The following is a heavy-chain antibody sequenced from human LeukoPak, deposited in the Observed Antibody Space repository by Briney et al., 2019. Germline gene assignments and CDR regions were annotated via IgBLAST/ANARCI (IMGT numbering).Heavy chain of an antibody. CDR1: GGSISSGGYY. CDR3: APTTVTTFGYFDL. CDR2: IYYSGST. J-gene: IGHJ2*01. Sequence: PSQTLSLTCTVSGGSISSGGYYWSWIRQHPGKGLEWIGYIYYSGSTYYNPSLKSRVTISVDTSKNQFSLKLSSVTAADTAVYYCAPTTVTTFGYFDLWGRGTLVTVSS. V-gene: IGHV4-31*03. D-gene: IGHD4-17*01.